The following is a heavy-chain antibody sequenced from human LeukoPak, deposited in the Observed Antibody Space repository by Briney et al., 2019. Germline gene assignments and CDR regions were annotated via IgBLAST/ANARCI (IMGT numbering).Heavy chain of an antibody. J-gene: IGHJ4*02. CDR1: GYSFTSYW. CDR2: IYPGDSDT. D-gene: IGHD5-12*01. CDR3: AGRRGGYSFGFDY. V-gene: IGHV5-51*01. Sequence: KYGESLKISCKGSGYSFTSYWIGWVRQMPGKGLEWMGIIYPGDSDTRYSPSFQGQVIISADKSISTPYLQWSSLKAPDTAMYCRAGRRGGYSFGFDYWGQGTLVTVSS.